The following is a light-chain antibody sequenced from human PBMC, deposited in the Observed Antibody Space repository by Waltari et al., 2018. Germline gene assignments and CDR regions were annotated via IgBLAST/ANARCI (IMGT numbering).Light chain of an antibody. Sequence: QSALTQPASVSGSPGQSITISCTGTSSDVGGYNYVSWYQQHPGKAPKFIIYDVSDRPSGVSNRFSGSKSGNTASLTISGLQAEDEAEYDCTSYSTTTTLVFGGGTKVAVL. CDR1: SSDVGGYNY. CDR3: TSYSTTTTLV. J-gene: IGLJ2*01. CDR2: DVS. V-gene: IGLV2-14*03.